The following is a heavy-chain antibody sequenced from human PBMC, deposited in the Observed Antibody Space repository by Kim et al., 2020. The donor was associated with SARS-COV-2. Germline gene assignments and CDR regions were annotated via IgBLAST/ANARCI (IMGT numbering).Heavy chain of an antibody. CDR3: ARGYPFTGSGYYYDY. Sequence: PSLKSRVTISVDRSKNQFSLKLSSVTAADTAVYYCARGYPFTGSGYYYDYWGQGTLVTVSS. J-gene: IGHJ4*02. D-gene: IGHD3-22*01. V-gene: IGHV4-30-2*01.